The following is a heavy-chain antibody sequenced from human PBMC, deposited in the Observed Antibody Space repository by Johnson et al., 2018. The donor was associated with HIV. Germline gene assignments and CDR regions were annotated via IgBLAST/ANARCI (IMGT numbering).Heavy chain of an antibody. Sequence: VQLVESGGGLVKPGRSLRLSCAASGFTFDDYAMHWVRQAPGKGLEWVSGISWNSGSIGYADSVKGRFTISRDNAKNSLYLQMNSLRAEDTALYYCAKDGYSYVFDAFDIWGQGTMVTVSS. V-gene: IGHV3-9*01. J-gene: IGHJ3*02. CDR3: AKDGYSYVFDAFDI. D-gene: IGHD5-18*01. CDR1: GFTFDDYA. CDR2: ISWNSGSI.